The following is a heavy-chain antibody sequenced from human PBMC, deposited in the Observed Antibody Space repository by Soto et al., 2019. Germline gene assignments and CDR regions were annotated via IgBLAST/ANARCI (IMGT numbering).Heavy chain of an antibody. CDR1: GFTVSSNY. Sequence: EVQLVESGGGLVQPGGPLRLSCAASGFTVSSNYMSWVRQAPGKGLEWVSVIYSGGSTYYADSVKGRFTISRHNSKNTLYLQMNSLRAEDTAVYYCARAQYYYYYYMDVWGKGTTVTVSS. J-gene: IGHJ6*03. V-gene: IGHV3-53*04. CDR2: IYSGGST. CDR3: ARAQYYYYYYMDV.